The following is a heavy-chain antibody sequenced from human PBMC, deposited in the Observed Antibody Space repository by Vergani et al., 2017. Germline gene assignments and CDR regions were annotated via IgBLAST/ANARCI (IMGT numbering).Heavy chain of an antibody. V-gene: IGHV4-59*12. CDR2: IYYSGST. CDR3: ARGLNAFDI. J-gene: IGHJ3*02. Sequence: QVQLQESGPGLVKPSETLSLTCTVSGGSISSYYWSWIRQPPGKGLEWIGYIYYSGSTNYNPSLKSRVTISVDTSKNQFSLKRSSVTAADTAVYYCARGLNAFDIGGQGTMVTVSS. CDR1: GGSISSYY.